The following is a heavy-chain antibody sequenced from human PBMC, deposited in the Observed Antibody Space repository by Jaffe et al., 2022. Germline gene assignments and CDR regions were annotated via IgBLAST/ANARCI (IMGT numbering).Heavy chain of an antibody. CDR1: GGSISSYY. CDR2: IYYSGST. J-gene: IGHJ4*02. CDR3: AREENIVATITNGRRRWARSAFDY. Sequence: QVQLQESGPGLVKPSETLSLTCTVSGGSISSYYWSWIRQPPGKGLEWIGYIYYSGSTNYNPSLKSRVTISVDTSKNQFSLKLSSVTAADTAVYYCAREENIVATITNGRRRWARSAFDYWGQGTLVTVSS. V-gene: IGHV4-59*01. D-gene: IGHD5-12*01.